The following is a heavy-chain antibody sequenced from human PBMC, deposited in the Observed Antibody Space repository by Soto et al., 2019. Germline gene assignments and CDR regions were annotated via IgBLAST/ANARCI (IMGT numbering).Heavy chain of an antibody. D-gene: IGHD3-16*02. CDR2: IYDSRNT. CDR3: ASFPNYDYVWGSYRQTPFDY. Sequence: PSETLSLTCTVSGGSISSSSYYWGWIRQPPGKGLEWIGSIYDSRNTYYNPSLDRRVTISVDTSKTQFSLKLSSVTAADTAVYYCASFPNYDYVWGSYRQTPFDYWGQGTLVTVSS. CDR1: GGSISSSSYY. J-gene: IGHJ4*02. V-gene: IGHV4-39*01.